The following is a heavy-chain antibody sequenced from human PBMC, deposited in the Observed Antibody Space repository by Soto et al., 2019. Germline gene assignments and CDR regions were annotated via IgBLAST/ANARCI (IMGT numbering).Heavy chain of an antibody. J-gene: IGHJ4*01. CDR2: ISGSGGST. CDR1: GFTFSGSG. CDR3: TTDSRTTLPEIRFDY. D-gene: IGHD1-26*01. Sequence: GGSLRLSCAASGFTFSGSGMSWVRQAPGKGLEWVSAISGSGGSTYYADSVKGRFTISRDNSKNTLYLQMNSLRAEDTAVYYCTTDSRTTLPEIRFDYWGHGTQVTVSS. V-gene: IGHV3-23*01.